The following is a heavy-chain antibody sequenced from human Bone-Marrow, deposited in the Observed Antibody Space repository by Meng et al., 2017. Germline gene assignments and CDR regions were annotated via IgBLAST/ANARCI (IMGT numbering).Heavy chain of an antibody. V-gene: IGHV3-48*03. CDR2: ISSSDDTI. CDR1: GFTFSSYE. CDR3: ARDHAWFGETYAMDV. Sequence: GVSLKISCAASGFTFSSYEMNWVRQAPGKGLEWVSYISSSDDTIYYADSVRGRFTISRENAKNSLYLQMNSLRAEDTAVYYCARDHAWFGETYAMDVWGQGTTVTVSS. J-gene: IGHJ6*02. D-gene: IGHD3-10*01.